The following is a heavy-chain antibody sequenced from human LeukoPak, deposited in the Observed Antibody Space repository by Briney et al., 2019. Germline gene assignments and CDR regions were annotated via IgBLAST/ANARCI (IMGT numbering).Heavy chain of an antibody. CDR1: GYTLTELS. V-gene: IGHV1-24*01. CDR2: FDPEDGET. D-gene: IGHD3-3*01. CDR3: ATLRITIFTNWFDP. J-gene: IGHJ5*02. Sequence: ASVKVSCKVSGYTLTELSMHWVRQAPGKGLEWMGGFDPEDGETIHAQKFQGRVTMTEDTSTDTAYMELSSLRSEDTAVYYCATLRITIFTNWFDPWGQGTLVTVSS.